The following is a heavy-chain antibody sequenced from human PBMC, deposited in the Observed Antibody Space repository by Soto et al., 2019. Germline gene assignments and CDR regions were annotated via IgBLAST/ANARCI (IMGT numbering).Heavy chain of an antibody. V-gene: IGHV1-3*01. CDR1: GYTFATYV. CDR3: ARDKWPMIDWYFFDY. D-gene: IGHD3-22*01. CDR2: INAGNGNT. J-gene: IGHJ4*01. Sequence: ASVKVSCKTSGYTFATYVIHWVRQAPGQRLEWMGWINAGNGNTKYSQKFQDRVTITRDTSASTAYMELSSLKSEDTAVYYCARDKWPMIDWYFFDYWG.